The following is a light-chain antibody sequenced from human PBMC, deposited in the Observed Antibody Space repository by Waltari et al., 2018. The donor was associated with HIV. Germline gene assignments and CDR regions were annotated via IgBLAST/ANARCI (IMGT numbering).Light chain of an antibody. J-gene: IGLJ1*01. CDR2: KDT. CDR1: SSNIENDN. V-gene: IGLV1-47*01. CDR3: VGWDSRLSGYV. Sequence: QSVLTQPPSASGTPGQRVTISCSGSSSNIENDNVYWYQQLTGAAPRLLIYKDTQRPSGVLDRFTGSKSGTSASLAISGLRSEDEADYYCVGWDSRLSGYVFGTGTKVTVL.